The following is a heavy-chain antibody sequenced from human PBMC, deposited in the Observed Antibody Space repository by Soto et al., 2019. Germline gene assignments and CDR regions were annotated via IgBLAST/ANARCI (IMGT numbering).Heavy chain of an antibody. Sequence: GGSLRLSYVDSGFNFSSDVMSWIRQAPGRGLEWVSSISAGGSTTYYADSVKGRFTISRDNSKNTVYVQMNRLRVEDTAVYYFARGGNGWCHPWGQGALVTVSS. CDR3: ARGGNGWCHP. J-gene: IGHJ5*02. CDR2: ISAGGSTT. CDR1: GFNFSSDV. D-gene: IGHD3-10*01. V-gene: IGHV3-23*01.